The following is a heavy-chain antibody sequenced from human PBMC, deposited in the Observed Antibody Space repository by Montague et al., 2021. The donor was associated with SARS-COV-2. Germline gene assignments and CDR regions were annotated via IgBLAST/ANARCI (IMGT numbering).Heavy chain of an antibody. Sequence: SLRLSCAASGFTFSSYAMSWVRQAPGKGLEWVSVIYSGYPNTYYADSVKGRFTISRDNSKNTPYLQMNSLRAEDTAVYYCAKGGCSGGSCYLYSWFDPWGQGTLVTVSS. D-gene: IGHD2-15*01. CDR3: AKGGCSGGSCYLYSWFDP. V-gene: IGHV3-23*03. J-gene: IGHJ5*02. CDR1: GFTFSSYA. CDR2: IYSGYPNT.